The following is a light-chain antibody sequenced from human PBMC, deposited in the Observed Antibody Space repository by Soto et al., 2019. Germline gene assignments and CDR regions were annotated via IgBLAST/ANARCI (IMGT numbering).Light chain of an antibody. Sequence: EIVMTQSPVTLSVSPGERATLSCRASQSVSSSLAWYQQKPGQAPRLLIYGASTRATGIPARFSGSGSATEFTLTISSLQSEDFAVYYCQQYNNRPRTFGQGTKVEIK. CDR3: QQYNNRPRT. J-gene: IGKJ1*01. V-gene: IGKV3-15*01. CDR1: QSVSSS. CDR2: GAS.